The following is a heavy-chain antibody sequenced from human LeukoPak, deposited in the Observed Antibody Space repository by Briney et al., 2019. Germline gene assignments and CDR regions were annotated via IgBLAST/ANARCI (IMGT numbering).Heavy chain of an antibody. D-gene: IGHD6-19*01. CDR3: ARRLSPEAGPGAFDI. V-gene: IGHV4-34*01. J-gene: IGHJ3*02. Sequence: SETLSLTCAVYGESFDGYYWSWIRQPPGKGLEWIGEIDHSGTTNYNPSLKSRVTISLDTSKNQFSLNLRSVTAADTAVYYCARRLSPEAGPGAFDIWGQGTMVTVSS. CDR1: GESFDGYY. CDR2: IDHSGTT.